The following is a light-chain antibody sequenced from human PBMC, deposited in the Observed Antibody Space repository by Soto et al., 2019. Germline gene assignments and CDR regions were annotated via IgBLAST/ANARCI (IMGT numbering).Light chain of an antibody. Sequence: EIVMTQSPATVSVAQGERGTRSCRASQSVSSNLAWYQQKPGQAPRLLIYGASTRATGVPARFSGSGSGTEFTLTISSLQSEDFAVYYCQQYNNWPWTFGQGTKVDI. V-gene: IGKV3-15*01. CDR3: QQYNNWPWT. CDR1: QSVSSN. J-gene: IGKJ1*01. CDR2: GAS.